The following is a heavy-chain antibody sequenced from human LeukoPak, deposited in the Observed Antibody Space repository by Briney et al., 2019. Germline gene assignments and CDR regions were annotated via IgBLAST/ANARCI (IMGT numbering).Heavy chain of an antibody. CDR1: EFTFSSYG. J-gene: IGHJ4*02. D-gene: IGHD1-26*01. CDR2: ISYDGSNK. Sequence: PGGSLRLSCAASEFTFSSYGMHWVRQAPGKGLEWVAVISYDGSNKYYADSVKGRFTISRDNSKNTLYLQMNSLRAEDTAVYYCAKRGGRGSGSYRGLIDYWGQGTLVTVSS. V-gene: IGHV3-30*18. CDR3: AKRGGRGSGSYRGLIDY.